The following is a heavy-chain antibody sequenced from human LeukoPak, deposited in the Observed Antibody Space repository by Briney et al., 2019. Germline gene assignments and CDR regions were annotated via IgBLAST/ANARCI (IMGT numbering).Heavy chain of an antibody. CDR3: ARDRDSGTPSNRYFFDY. Sequence: SETLSLTCTVSGGSISSYYWSWVRQPAGEGLEWIGRIFTSGSTNYNPSLKGRVTMSVDTSKNQFSLKLTSVTAADTAVYYCARDRDSGTPSNRYFFDYWGKGTLVTVSS. CDR2: IFTSGST. CDR1: GGSISSYY. D-gene: IGHD1-26*01. V-gene: IGHV4-4*07. J-gene: IGHJ4*02.